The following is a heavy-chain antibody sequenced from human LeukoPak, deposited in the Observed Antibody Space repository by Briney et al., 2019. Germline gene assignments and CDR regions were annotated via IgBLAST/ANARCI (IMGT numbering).Heavy chain of an antibody. Sequence: RASETLSLTCAVSGASISSSNYYWGWVRQSPGKGLEWIGNIYSSGNTYYNASLKSRVTISVDTSKNQFSLKLGSVTAADTAVYYCARGQWQNVFNDAFEIWGQGTMVTVSS. CDR1: GASISSSNYY. D-gene: IGHD6-19*01. J-gene: IGHJ3*02. V-gene: IGHV4-39*07. CDR2: IYSSGNT. CDR3: ARGQWQNVFNDAFEI.